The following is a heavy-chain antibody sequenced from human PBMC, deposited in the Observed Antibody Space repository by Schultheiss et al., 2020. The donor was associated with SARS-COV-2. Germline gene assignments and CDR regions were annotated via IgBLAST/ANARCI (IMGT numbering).Heavy chain of an antibody. D-gene: IGHD1-7*01. V-gene: IGHV4-59*08. Sequence: SETLSLTCTVSGGSISSYYWSWIRQPPGKGLEWIGYIYYSGSTNYNPSLKSRGTISVDTSKNQFSLKLSSVTAADTAVYYCARRGTIHYYYYMDVWGKGTTVTVSS. CDR2: IYYSGST. CDR3: ARRGTIHYYYYMDV. J-gene: IGHJ6*03. CDR1: GGSISSYY.